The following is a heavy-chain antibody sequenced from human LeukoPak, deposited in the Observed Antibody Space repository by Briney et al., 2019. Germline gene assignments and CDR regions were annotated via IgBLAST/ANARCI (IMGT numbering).Heavy chain of an antibody. J-gene: IGHJ6*03. V-gene: IGHV1-8*02. D-gene: IGHD6-6*01. CDR2: MNPNSGNT. CDR3: AREGGYSSSPGSYYYYYMDV. Sequence: VASVKVSCKASGYTFTSYDINWVRQATGQGLEWMGWMNPNSGNTGYAQKFQGRVTMTRNTSISTAYMELSSLRSEDTAVYYCAREGGYSSSPGSYYYYYMDVWGKGTTVTVSS. CDR1: GYTFTSYD.